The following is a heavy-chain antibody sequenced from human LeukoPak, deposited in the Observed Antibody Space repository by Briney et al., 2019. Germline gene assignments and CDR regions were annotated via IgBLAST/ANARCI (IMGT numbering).Heavy chain of an antibody. J-gene: IGHJ4*02. CDR1: GFTFSSHS. CDR3: ARWRGLQSEFDC. V-gene: IGHV3-7*01. Sequence: PGGSLRLSCAASGFTFSSHSMGWVRQAPGKGLECVATIRQDGAQKDFVDSVKGRFTLSRDNAKNSLFLEMNRLRVENTAVYYCARWRGLQSEFDCWGQGTLVTVSS. CDR2: IRQDGAQK. D-gene: IGHD5-24*01.